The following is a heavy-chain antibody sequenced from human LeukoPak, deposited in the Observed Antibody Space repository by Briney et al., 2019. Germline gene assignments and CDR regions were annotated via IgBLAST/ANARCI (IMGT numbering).Heavy chain of an antibody. CDR1: GGSISSYY. V-gene: IGHV4-59*01. J-gene: IGHJ6*02. CDR3: ARGVPAAMRYYYYYYGMDA. D-gene: IGHD2-2*01. Sequence: SETLSLTCTVSGGSISSYYWSWIRQPPGKGLEWIGYIYYSGSTNYNPSLKSRVTISVDTSKNQFSLKLSSVTAADTAVYYCARGVPAAMRYYYYYYGMDAWGQGTTVTVSS. CDR2: IYYSGST.